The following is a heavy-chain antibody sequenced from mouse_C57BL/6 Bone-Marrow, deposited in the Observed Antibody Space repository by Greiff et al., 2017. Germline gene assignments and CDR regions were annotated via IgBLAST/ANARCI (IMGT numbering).Heavy chain of an antibody. Sequence: QVQLQQSGAELVMPGASVKLSCKASGYTFTSYWMHWVKQRPGQGLEWIGEIDPSDSYTNYNQKFKGKSTLTVDKSSSTAYMQLSSLTSEDSAVYYCARGSYYDYDGTPFDYWGQGTTLTVSS. D-gene: IGHD2-4*01. J-gene: IGHJ2*01. CDR3: ARGSYYDYDGTPFDY. CDR2: IDPSDSYT. CDR1: GYTFTSYW. V-gene: IGHV1-69*01.